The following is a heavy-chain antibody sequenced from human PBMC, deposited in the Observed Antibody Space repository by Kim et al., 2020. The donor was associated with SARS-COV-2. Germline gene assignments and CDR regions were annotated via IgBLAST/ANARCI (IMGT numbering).Heavy chain of an antibody. CDR2: ISSTRSSYT. CDR1: GFIFSDYY. J-gene: IGHJ4*02. CDR3: AHLLGGGTTVIPSSKAQEFDS. V-gene: IGHV3-11*06. D-gene: IGHD3-16*01. Sequence: GGSLRLSCAASGFIFSDYYMYWIRQAPGKGLEWVSYISSTRSSYTKDADSVKGRFTISRENAKRSLYLQMDSLRADDTAVYYCAHLLGGGTTVIPSSKAQEFDSWGPGTRVTVAS.